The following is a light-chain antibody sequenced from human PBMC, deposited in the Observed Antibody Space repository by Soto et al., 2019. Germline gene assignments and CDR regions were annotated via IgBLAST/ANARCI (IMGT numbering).Light chain of an antibody. CDR2: EIT. Sequence: QSVLTQPPSASGSPGQSVTISCTGASGVSWYQQHPGKAPKLLIYEITKRPSGVPDRFSGSKSGNTASLTVSGLQAEDEADYYCSSYTGSSTLYVFGTGTKLTVL. J-gene: IGLJ1*01. V-gene: IGLV2-8*01. CDR3: SSYTGSSTLYV. CDR1: SGV.